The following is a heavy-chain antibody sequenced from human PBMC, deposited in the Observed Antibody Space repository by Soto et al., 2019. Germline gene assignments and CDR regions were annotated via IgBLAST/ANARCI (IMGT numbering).Heavy chain of an antibody. J-gene: IGHJ5*02. V-gene: IGHV1-46*01. CDR3: ERITVGGKGLHH. Sequence: QVQLVQSGADVKNPGASVRISCKASGYTFTNFYLHWVRQAPGQGLEWMGIINCGCGSPTYSPSLQGRVTMTKDTATNTLYLDLNRLTSEDTAIYFCERITVGGKGLHHWGQGTVVTVSS. CDR1: GYTFTNFY. D-gene: IGHD6-19*01. CDR2: INCGCGSP.